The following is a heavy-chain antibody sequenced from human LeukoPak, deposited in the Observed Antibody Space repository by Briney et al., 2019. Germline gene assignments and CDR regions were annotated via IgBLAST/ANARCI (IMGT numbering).Heavy chain of an antibody. J-gene: IGHJ4*02. D-gene: IGHD3-22*01. V-gene: IGHV3-23*01. CDR1: GFTFSSYG. Sequence: GGTLRLSCAASGFTFSSYGMNWVRQAPGKGLEWVSTVSGSGDSAYNADSVKGRFTISRDNSKNTLYLQMNSLRAEDTAVYYCAKEPIVVVITTGDYWGQGTLVTVSS. CDR2: VSGSGDSA. CDR3: AKEPIVVVITTGDY.